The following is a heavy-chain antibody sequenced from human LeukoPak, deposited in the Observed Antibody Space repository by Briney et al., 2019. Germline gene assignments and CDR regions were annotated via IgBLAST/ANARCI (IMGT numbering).Heavy chain of an antibody. CDR1: GFTFDDYA. CDR2: ISWASGSI. V-gene: IGHV3-9*03. CDR3: AKASSRSFSSGYYGNAFDI. D-gene: IGHD6-19*01. J-gene: IGHJ3*02. Sequence: GGSLRLSCAASGFTFDDYAMHWVRHAPGKGLEWVSGISWASGSIGYADSVKGRFTISRDNAKNSLYLQMNSLRAEDMALYYCAKASSRSFSSGYYGNAFDIWGQGTMVTVSS.